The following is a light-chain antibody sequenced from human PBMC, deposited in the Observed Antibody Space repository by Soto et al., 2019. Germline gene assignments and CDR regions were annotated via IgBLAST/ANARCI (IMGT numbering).Light chain of an antibody. Sequence: IQMTQSPSSVSASVGDRITITCRASQDIHTWLAWYQQKPGKAPNLLIYGAYTLQSGVPSRFSASGSGRDFTLTISSLQPEDFATYYCQQANRFPFAFGPGTKVDFK. V-gene: IGKV1-12*02. CDR3: QQANRFPFA. CDR1: QDIHTW. J-gene: IGKJ3*01. CDR2: GAY.